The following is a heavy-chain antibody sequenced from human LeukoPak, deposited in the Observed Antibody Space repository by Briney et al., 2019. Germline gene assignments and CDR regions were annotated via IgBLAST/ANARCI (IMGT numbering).Heavy chain of an antibody. J-gene: IGHJ4*02. CDR1: GFTFSTFA. D-gene: IGHD3-10*01. Sequence: GGSLRLSCAASGFTFSTFAMIWVRQAPGKGLEWVAFIRYDGSNKYYADSVKGRFTISRDNSKNTLYLQMNSLRAEDTAVYYCAKDIDYYGSGSSLDYWGQGTLVTVSS. CDR2: IRYDGSNK. V-gene: IGHV3-30*02. CDR3: AKDIDYYGSGSSLDY.